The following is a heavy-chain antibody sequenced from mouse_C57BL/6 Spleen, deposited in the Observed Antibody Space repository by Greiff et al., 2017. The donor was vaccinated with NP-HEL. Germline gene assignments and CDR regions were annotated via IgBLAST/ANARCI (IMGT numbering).Heavy chain of an antibody. V-gene: IGHV1-64*01. CDR1: GYTFTSYW. J-gene: IGHJ3*01. Sequence: VKLQQPGAELVKPGASVKLSCKASGYTFTSYWMHWVKQRPGQGLEWIGMIHPNSGSTNYNEKFKSKATLTVDKSSSTAYMQLSSLTSEDSAAYYCATLYYSNYVFAYWGQGTLVTVSA. CDR2: IHPNSGST. D-gene: IGHD2-5*01. CDR3: ATLYYSNYVFAY.